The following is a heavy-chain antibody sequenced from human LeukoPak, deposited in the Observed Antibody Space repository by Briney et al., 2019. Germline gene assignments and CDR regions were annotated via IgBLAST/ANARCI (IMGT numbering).Heavy chain of an antibody. CDR2: ITSGSTTI. CDR3: AKDRDYSAYYFDY. Sequence: GGSLRLSCAASGFSFSTYAMSWVRQAPGKGLEWVSYITSGSTTIYYADSVKGRFTISRDNAKNSLYLQMNSLRAEDTAVYYCAKDRDYSAYYFDYWGQGTLVTVSS. CDR1: GFSFSTYA. V-gene: IGHV3-48*01. D-gene: IGHD4-11*01. J-gene: IGHJ4*02.